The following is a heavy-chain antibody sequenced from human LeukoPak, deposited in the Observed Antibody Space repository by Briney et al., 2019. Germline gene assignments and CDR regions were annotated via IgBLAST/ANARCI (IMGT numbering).Heavy chain of an antibody. J-gene: IGHJ3*01. CDR2: ISGSGITT. Sequence: GGSPRLSCAASGFTFSSYNMNWVRQAPGKGLEWVSYISGSGITTNYADSVKGRFTISRDNAKNSLYLQMNNLRAEDTAVYYCARPTTSGCFPHWGQGTMVTVSS. CDR3: ARPTTSGCFPH. D-gene: IGHD6-19*01. V-gene: IGHV3-48*01. CDR1: GFTFSSYN.